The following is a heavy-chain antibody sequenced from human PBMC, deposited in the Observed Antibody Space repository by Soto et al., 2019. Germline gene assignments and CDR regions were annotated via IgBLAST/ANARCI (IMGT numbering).Heavy chain of an antibody. D-gene: IGHD5-12*01. Sequence: SETLSLTCTVSGASISSSSYYWGWIRQPPGKGLEWIGSIYYSGSTYYNPSLKSRVTISVDTSKNQFSLRAEDTAVYYCARDRVGMATIAYFDYWGQGTLVTVSS. J-gene: IGHJ4*02. CDR2: IYYSGST. CDR1: GASISSSSYY. CDR3: ARDRVGMATIAYFDY. V-gene: IGHV4-39*02.